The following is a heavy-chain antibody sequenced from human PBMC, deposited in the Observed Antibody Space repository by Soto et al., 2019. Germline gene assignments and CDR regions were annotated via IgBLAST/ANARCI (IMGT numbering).Heavy chain of an antibody. J-gene: IGHJ4*02. CDR2: ISYSGST. Sequence: QEQLQESGPGLVKPSETLSLTCTVSGGSISSYYWSWIRQPPGKGLELIGYISYSGSTNYNPSLKSRVTISVDTSKNQFSLKLSSVTAADTAVYYCARFGSGYIDYWGQGTLVTVSS. D-gene: IGHD3-22*01. CDR1: GGSISSYY. V-gene: IGHV4-59*08. CDR3: ARFGSGYIDY.